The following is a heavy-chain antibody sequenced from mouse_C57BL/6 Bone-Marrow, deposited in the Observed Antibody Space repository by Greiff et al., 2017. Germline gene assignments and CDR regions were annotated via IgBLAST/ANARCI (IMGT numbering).Heavy chain of an antibody. V-gene: IGHV1-80*01. Sequence: QVQLQQSGAELVKPGASVKISCKASGYAFSSYWMNWVKQRPGQGLEWIGQIYPGDGDTNYNGKFKGKATLTAAKSSSTAYMQLSSLTSEDSAVYFCARSPRDAMDYWGQGTSVTVSS. J-gene: IGHJ4*01. CDR2: IYPGDGDT. CDR1: GYAFSSYW. CDR3: ARSPRDAMDY.